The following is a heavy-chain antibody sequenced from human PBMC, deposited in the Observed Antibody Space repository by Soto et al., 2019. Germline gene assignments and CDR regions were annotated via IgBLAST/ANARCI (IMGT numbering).Heavy chain of an antibody. V-gene: IGHV1-69*10. J-gene: IGHJ5*02. CDR1: GYTFTSYD. Sequence: SVKVSCKASGYTFTSYDINWVRQATGQGLEWMGWIIPIISNSNYALKFQGRLTITTDKSTSTAYMELTSLRSDDTAVYYCARSWELLKVWFDPWGQGTLVTVSS. CDR2: IIPIISNS. D-gene: IGHD1-26*01. CDR3: ARSWELLKVWFDP.